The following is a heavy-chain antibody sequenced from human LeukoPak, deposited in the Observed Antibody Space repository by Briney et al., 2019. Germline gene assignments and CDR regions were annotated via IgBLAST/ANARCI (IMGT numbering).Heavy chain of an antibody. CDR3: AREVGGSGSFDY. CDR1: GGSISSYY. CDR2: IYYGGST. J-gene: IGHJ4*02. V-gene: IGHV4-59*01. Sequence: SETLSLTCTVSGGSISSYYWSWIRQPPGKGLEWIGYIYYGGSTNYNPSLRSRVTISVDTSKNQFSLKLSSVTAADTAVYYCAREVGGSGSFDYWGQGTLVTVSS. D-gene: IGHD3-10*01.